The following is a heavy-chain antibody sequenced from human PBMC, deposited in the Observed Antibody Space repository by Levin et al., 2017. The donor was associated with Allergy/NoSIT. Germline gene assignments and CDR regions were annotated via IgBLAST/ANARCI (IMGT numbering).Heavy chain of an antibody. V-gene: IGHV3-30*18. CDR2: ISYDGTNE. J-gene: IGHJ6*02. D-gene: IGHD2-15*01. CDR3: AKDGDACSGPSETYGMEV. CDR1: GFIFSNYG. Sequence: SCAASGFIFSNYGMHWVRQAPGKGLEGVAAISYDGTNEYYGDDVQARFSISRDNSKNTVFLHMSSLRTEDTAVCYCAKDGDACSGPSETYGMEVWGQGTSVTVS.